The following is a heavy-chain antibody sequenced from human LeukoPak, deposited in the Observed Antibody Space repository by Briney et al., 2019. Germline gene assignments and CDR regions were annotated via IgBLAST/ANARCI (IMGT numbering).Heavy chain of an antibody. D-gene: IGHD5-24*01. J-gene: IGHJ4*02. CDR3: ARGGGWQQLIDY. CDR2: ISGSGGST. Sequence: GGSLRLSCAVSGFTFSSYAMSWVRQAPGEGLEWVSAISGSGGSTYYADSVKGRFTISRDNSKNTLYLQMNSLRAEDTAVYYCARGGGWQQLIDYWGQGTLVTVSS. CDR1: GFTFSSYA. V-gene: IGHV3-23*01.